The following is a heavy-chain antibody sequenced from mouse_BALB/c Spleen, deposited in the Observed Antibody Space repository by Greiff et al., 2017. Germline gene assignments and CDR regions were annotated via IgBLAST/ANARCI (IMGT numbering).Heavy chain of an antibody. CDR3: ARFDGTGLAY. V-gene: IGHV1-26*01. CDR1: GYSFTGYY. CDR2: INPYNGAT. J-gene: IGHJ3*01. D-gene: IGHD4-1*01. Sequence: EVQLQQSGPELVKPGASVKISCKASGYSFTGYYMHWVKQSHVKSLEWIGRINPYNGATSYNQNFKDKASLTVDKSSSTAYMELHSLTSEDSAVYYCARFDGTGLAYWGQGTLVTVSA.